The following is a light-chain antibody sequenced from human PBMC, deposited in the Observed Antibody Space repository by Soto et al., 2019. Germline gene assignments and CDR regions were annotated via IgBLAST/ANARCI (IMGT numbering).Light chain of an antibody. J-gene: IGLJ3*02. CDR2: RNN. CDR3: AAWDVSLSGVV. Sequence: QSVLTQPPSASGTPGQRVTISCSGSSSNIGSNYVYWYQQLPGTAPKLLIYRNNQRPSGVPDRYSGSKSGTSASLAISGIRSEDEADYYCAAWDVSLSGVVFGGGTQLTVL. V-gene: IGLV1-47*01. CDR1: SSNIGSNY.